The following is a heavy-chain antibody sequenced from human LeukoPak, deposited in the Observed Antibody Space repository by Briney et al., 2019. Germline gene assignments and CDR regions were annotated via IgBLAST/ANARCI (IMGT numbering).Heavy chain of an antibody. D-gene: IGHD6-6*01. Sequence: GGSLRLSCAASGFTFSSYSMNWVRQAPGKGLEWVSSISSSSSHIYYADSVKGRFTISRDNSKNTLYLQMNSLKAEDTAVYYCANRGSSISLRWGQGTLVTVSS. V-gene: IGHV3-21*04. CDR3: ANRGSSISLR. J-gene: IGHJ4*02. CDR2: ISSSSSHI. CDR1: GFTFSSYS.